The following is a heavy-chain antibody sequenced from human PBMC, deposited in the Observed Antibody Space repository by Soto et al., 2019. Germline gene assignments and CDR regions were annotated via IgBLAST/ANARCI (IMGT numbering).Heavy chain of an antibody. CDR3: AKDPQLLWFGELFNWFDP. D-gene: IGHD3-10*01. J-gene: IGHJ5*02. Sequence: GGSLRLSCAASGFTFSSYSMNWVRQAPGKGLEWVSAISGSGGSTYYADSVKGRFTISRDNSKNTLYLQMNSLRAEDTAVYYYAKDPQLLWFGELFNWFDPWGQGTLVTVSS. V-gene: IGHV3-23*01. CDR2: ISGSGGST. CDR1: GFTFSSYS.